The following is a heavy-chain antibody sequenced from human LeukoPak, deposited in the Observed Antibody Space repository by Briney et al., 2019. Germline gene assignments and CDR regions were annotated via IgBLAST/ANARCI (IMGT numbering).Heavy chain of an antibody. J-gene: IGHJ4*02. D-gene: IGHD3-22*01. Sequence: SETLSLTCTVSGGSISSSSYYWGWIRQPPGKGLEWIGSIYYSGSTYYNPSLKSRVTISVDTSKNQFSLKLSSVTAADAAVYYCARLGIVVVRGFDYWGQGTLVTVSS. CDR3: ARLGIVVVRGFDY. CDR1: GGSISSSSYY. V-gene: IGHV4-39*01. CDR2: IYYSGST.